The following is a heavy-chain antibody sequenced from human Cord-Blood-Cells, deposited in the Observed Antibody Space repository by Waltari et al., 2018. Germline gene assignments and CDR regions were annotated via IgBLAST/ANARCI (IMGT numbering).Heavy chain of an antibody. D-gene: IGHD5-18*01. V-gene: IGHV3-7*01. Sequence: EVQLVESGGGLVQPGGSLRLSCAASGFPFCRHVSSWVRQAQGKGLEWVANIKQDGSEKYYVDSVKGRFTISRDNAKNSLYLQMNSLRAEDTAVYYCARGYSYGYDYWGQGTLVTVSS. CDR3: ARGYSYGYDY. J-gene: IGHJ4*02. CDR2: IKQDGSEK. CDR1: GFPFCRHV.